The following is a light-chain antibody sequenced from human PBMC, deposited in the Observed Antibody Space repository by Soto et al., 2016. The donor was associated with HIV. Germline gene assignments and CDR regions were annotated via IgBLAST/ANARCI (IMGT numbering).Light chain of an antibody. CDR1: QGISSW. V-gene: IGKV1-12*01. J-gene: IGKJ1*01. CDR2: AAS. CDR3: QQYNSYPRT. Sequence: DIQMTQSPSSVSASVGDRVTITCRASQGISSWLAWYQQKPGKAPKLLIYAASSLQSGVPSRFSGSESGTEFTLTINSLHPDDFATYYCQQYNSYPRTFGQGTKVDTK.